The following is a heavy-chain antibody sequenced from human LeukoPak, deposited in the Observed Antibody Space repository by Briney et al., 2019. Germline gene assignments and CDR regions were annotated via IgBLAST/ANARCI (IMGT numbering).Heavy chain of an antibody. V-gene: IGHV3-21*01. D-gene: IGHD1-26*01. J-gene: IGHJ6*02. Sequence: GGSLRLSCAASGFTFSSYSMNWVRQAPGNGLEWVSSISSSSSYIYYADSVKGRFTISRDNAKNSLYLQMNSLRAEDTAVYYCAVNIVGATLRYYYYGMDVWGQGTTVTVSS. CDR3: AVNIVGATLRYYYYGMDV. CDR1: GFTFSSYS. CDR2: ISSSSSYI.